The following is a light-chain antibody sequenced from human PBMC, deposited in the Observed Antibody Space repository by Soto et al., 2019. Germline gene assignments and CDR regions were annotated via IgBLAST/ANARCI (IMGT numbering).Light chain of an antibody. J-gene: IGKJ4*01. V-gene: IGKV3-15*01. Sequence: IGITQSPSTLSVSPGERATLSCMASQIILTTVAWYHQKPAHAPRLLLYGASTRATATPPRFSGSGSGTEFTPPIRNLQSDDFAVYFCQQYNKWPPLTFGRGTKVDIK. CDR2: GAS. CDR3: QQYNKWPPLT. CDR1: QIILTT.